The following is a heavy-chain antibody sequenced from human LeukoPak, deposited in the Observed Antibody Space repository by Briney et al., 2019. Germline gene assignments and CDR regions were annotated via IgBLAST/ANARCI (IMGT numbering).Heavy chain of an antibody. Sequence: PGGSLRLSCAASGFSFSNYDMHWVRQAPGKGLQWVARLWYDGTNKYHADSVKGRFTISRDNSQSTLYLQMNSLRAEDTAVYFCARARKNYDSSGYSALDYWGQGTLVTVSS. CDR1: GFSFSNYD. D-gene: IGHD3-22*01. V-gene: IGHV3-33*01. J-gene: IGHJ4*02. CDR3: ARARKNYDSSGYSALDY. CDR2: LWYDGTNK.